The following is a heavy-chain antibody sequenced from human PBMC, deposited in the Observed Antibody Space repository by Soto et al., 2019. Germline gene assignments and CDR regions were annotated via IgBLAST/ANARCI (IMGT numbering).Heavy chain of an antibody. D-gene: IGHD5-18*01. V-gene: IGHV3-23*01. CDR1: GFTFSTYA. CDR2: ISGSGGSA. Sequence: PGGSLRLSCAASGFTFSTYALTWVRQAPGKGLEWVAAISGSGGSAYYADSVKGRFTISRDNSKNTLYLQMNSLRAEGTAVYYCAKEEYSYGFDYWGQGTLVTVSS. CDR3: AKEEYSYGFDY. J-gene: IGHJ4*02.